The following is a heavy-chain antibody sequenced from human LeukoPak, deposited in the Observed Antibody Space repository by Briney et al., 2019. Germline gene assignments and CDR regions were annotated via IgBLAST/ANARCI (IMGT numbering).Heavy chain of an antibody. CDR1: GGSFSGYY. J-gene: IGHJ4*02. CDR3: ARVPYGSGWYRDFDY. D-gene: IGHD6-19*01. V-gene: IGHV4-34*01. Sequence: TSETLSLTCAVYGGSFSGYYWSWIRQPPGKGLEWIGGINHSGSTNYNPSLKSRVTISVDTSKNQFSLKLSSVTAADTAVYYCARVPYGSGWYRDFDYWGQGTLVTVSS. CDR2: INHSGST.